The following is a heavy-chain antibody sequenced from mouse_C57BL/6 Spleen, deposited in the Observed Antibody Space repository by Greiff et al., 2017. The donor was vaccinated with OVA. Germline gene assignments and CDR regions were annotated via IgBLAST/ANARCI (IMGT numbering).Heavy chain of an antibody. D-gene: IGHD2-3*01. Sequence: QVQLQQPGAELVRPGSSVKLSCKASGYTFTSYWMHWVKQRPIQGLEWIGNIDPSDSETHYNQKFKDKATLTVDKSSSTAYMQLSSLTSEDSAVYYCARADGYYWYFDVWGTWTTVTVSS. CDR2: IDPSDSET. CDR3: ARADGYYWYFDV. J-gene: IGHJ1*03. V-gene: IGHV1-52*01. CDR1: GYTFTSYW.